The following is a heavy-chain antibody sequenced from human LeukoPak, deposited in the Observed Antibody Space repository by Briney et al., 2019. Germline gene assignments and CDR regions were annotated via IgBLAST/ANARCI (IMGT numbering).Heavy chain of an antibody. CDR1: GGSISSGGYY. CDR3: AREFPWNGDPRRDDAFDI. Sequence: SETLSLTCTVSGGSISSGGYYWSWIRQHPGKGLEWIGYICYSGSTYYNPSLKSRVTISVDTSKNQFSLKLSSVTAADTAVYYCAREFPWNGDPRRDDAFDIWGQGTMVTVSS. D-gene: IGHD4-17*01. CDR2: ICYSGST. V-gene: IGHV4-31*03. J-gene: IGHJ3*02.